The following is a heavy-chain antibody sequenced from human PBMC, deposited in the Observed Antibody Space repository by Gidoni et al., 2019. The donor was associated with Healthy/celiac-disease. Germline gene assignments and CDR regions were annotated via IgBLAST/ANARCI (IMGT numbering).Heavy chain of an antibody. J-gene: IGHJ4*02. CDR1: GGSVSSGSYY. CDR2: IYYSGST. D-gene: IGHD4-17*01. Sequence: QVQLQESGPGLVKPSETLSLTCTVSGGSVSSGSYYWSWIRQPPGKGLEWIGYIYYSGSTNYNPSLKSRVTISVDTSKNQFSLKLSSVTAADTAVYYCARATEYYFDYWGQGTLVTVSS. CDR3: ARATEYYFDY. V-gene: IGHV4-61*01.